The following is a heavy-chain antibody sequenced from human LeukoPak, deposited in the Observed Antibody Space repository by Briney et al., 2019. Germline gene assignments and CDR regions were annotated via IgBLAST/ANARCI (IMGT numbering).Heavy chain of an antibody. D-gene: IGHD3-10*02. CDR1: GFTFFSYG. Sequence: GRSLRLSCAASGFTFFSYGMHWVRQAPDKGLEWVALISYDGSNKYYADSVKGRFTISRDNSKNTLYLQMNSLRAEDTAVYYCAELGITMIGGVWGKGTTVTISS. CDR3: AELGITMIGGV. CDR2: ISYDGSNK. J-gene: IGHJ6*04. V-gene: IGHV3-30*18.